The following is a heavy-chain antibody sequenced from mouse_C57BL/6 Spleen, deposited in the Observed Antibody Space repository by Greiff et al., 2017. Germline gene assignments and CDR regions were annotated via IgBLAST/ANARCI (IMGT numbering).Heavy chain of an antibody. J-gene: IGHJ4*01. D-gene: IGHD2-1*01. CDR3: ARGRNYGNYGARDY. Sequence: VKLQESGPELVKPGASVKISCKASGYAFSSSWMNWVKQRPGKGLEWIGRIYPGDGDTNYNGKFKGKATLTADKSSSTDYRQLSSLTSEDSAVYFCARGRNYGNYGARDYWGQGTSVTVSS. V-gene: IGHV1-82*01. CDR2: IYPGDGDT. CDR1: GYAFSSSW.